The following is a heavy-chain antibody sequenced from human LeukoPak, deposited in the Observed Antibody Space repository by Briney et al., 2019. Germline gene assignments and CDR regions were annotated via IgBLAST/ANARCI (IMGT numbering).Heavy chain of an antibody. CDR2: IYNSGST. J-gene: IGHJ4*02. Sequence: SETLSLTCSVFGGSIRNYYWSWIRQPPGMGLEWIGYIYNSGSTNYNPSLKSRVTISVDTSKNQFSLKLSSVTAADTAVYYCARHGGGYSFDYWGQGTLVTVSS. V-gene: IGHV4-59*08. CDR3: ARHGGGYSFDY. CDR1: GGSIRNYY. D-gene: IGHD5-24*01.